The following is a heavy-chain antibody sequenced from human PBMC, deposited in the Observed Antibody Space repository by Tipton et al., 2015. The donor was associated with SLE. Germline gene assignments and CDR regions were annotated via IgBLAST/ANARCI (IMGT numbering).Heavy chain of an antibody. CDR1: GGSISSGGYS. V-gene: IGHV3-23*01. D-gene: IGHD1-26*01. CDR2: ISGSGGST. Sequence: LSLTCAVSGGSISSGGYSWSWVRQAPGKGLEWVSAISGSGGSTYYADSVKGRFTISRDNSKNTLYLQMNSLRAEDTAVYYCAKVRSGSYFDYWGQGTLVTVSS. CDR3: AKVRSGSYFDY. J-gene: IGHJ4*02.